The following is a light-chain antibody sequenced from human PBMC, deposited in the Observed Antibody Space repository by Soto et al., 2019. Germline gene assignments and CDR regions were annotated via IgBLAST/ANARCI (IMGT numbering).Light chain of an antibody. CDR2: GAS. Sequence: EIVMTQSPATLSGSPGERATLSCRASQSVSSNLAWYQQKPGQAPRLLIYGASTRATGIPARFSASGSGTEFTLPIRSLQSEDFAVYYCQQYNNWPRTFGQGTKVDIK. J-gene: IGKJ1*01. V-gene: IGKV3-15*01. CDR3: QQYNNWPRT. CDR1: QSVSSN.